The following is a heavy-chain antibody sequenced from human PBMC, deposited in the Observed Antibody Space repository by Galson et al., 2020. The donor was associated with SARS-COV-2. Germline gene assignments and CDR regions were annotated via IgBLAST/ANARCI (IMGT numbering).Heavy chain of an antibody. CDR2: IYDSGTT. J-gene: IGHJ4*02. D-gene: IGHD1-26*01. V-gene: IGHV4-59*08. CDR1: RGTISYHY. CDR3: AKLAGGRRSSEDY. Sequence: ETSETLSLTCTVSRGTISYHYLSWVRQPPGKGLEWIGFIYDSGTTKYNPSLKSRVTMSLDRHKNQVSLKLNSVTAADTAVYYCAKLAGGRRSSEDYWGQGTLVTVSA.